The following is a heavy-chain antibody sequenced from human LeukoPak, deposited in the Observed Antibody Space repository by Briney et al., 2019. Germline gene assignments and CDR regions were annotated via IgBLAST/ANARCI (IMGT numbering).Heavy chain of an antibody. J-gene: IGHJ5*02. CDR1: KSSFTKSW. CDR3: ARFAGHCGSVLCYSYNWFDP. Sequence: GESLKISCQGSKSSFTKSWVAWVRQKPGKGLEWMGIIYPDDSDTRYNPSFEGQVTISADKSTNTAYLQWNSLKASDTAMYYCARFAGHCGSVLCYSYNWFDPWGQGTLVTVSS. CDR2: IYPDDSDT. V-gene: IGHV5-51*01. D-gene: IGHD2-21*01.